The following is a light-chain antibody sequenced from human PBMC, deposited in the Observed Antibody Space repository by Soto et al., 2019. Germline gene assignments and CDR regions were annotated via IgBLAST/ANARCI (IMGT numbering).Light chain of an antibody. CDR2: SVS. V-gene: IGLV2-11*01. J-gene: IGLJ1*01. Sequence: QSVLTQPRSVSGSPGQSVTISCTGTSSDVGAHNYVSWYQQHPGKAPKLMISSVSKRPSGVPDRFSGSKSGNTASLIISGLQAEDEADYYCCSYAGSYTYVFGTGTKLTVL. CDR3: CSYAGSYTYV. CDR1: SSDVGAHNY.